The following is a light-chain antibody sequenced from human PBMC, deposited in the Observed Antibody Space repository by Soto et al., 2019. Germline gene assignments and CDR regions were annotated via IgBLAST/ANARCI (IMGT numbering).Light chain of an antibody. V-gene: IGKV3-11*01. CDR2: DAS. Sequence: EIVLTQSPATLSLSPGERATLSCRASQSVTNLAWYQHKPGQAPRLLIYDASNRATGIPVRFSGSGSGTGFTLTISSLEPEDFAVYYCQQRNSFGGGTKVEIK. CDR3: QQRNS. CDR1: QSVTN. J-gene: IGKJ4*01.